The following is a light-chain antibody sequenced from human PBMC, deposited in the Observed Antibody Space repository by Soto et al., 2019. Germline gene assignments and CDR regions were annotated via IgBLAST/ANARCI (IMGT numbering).Light chain of an antibody. CDR1: TSDVGGYEY. Sequence: QSVLTQPPSASGSPGQSVTISCTGSTSDVGGYEYVSWYQQHPGKAPKLMIFEVNKRPSGVPNRFSGSKSGNTASQTVSGLQSEDEASYYCSSFAGANIGVFGGGTKVTVL. J-gene: IGLJ3*02. CDR3: SSFAGANIGV. CDR2: EVN. V-gene: IGLV2-8*01.